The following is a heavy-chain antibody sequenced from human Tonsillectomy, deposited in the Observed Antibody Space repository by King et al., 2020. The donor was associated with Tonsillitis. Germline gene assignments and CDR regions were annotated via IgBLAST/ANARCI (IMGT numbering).Heavy chain of an antibody. CDR1: GFAFRSYA. V-gene: IGHV3-30-3*01. CDR3: ARDWEGYCSGGSCYPSSFDY. J-gene: IGHJ4*02. D-gene: IGHD2-15*01. CDR2: ISFDESNK. Sequence: VQLVESGGGVVQPGRSLRLSCAASGFAFRSYAMHWVRQAPGKGLEWLAFISFDESNKYYADSVKGRFTISRDNSKTTLYLQMNGPRGEDTAVYSCARDWEGYCSGGSCYPSSFDYWGQGTLVTVSS.